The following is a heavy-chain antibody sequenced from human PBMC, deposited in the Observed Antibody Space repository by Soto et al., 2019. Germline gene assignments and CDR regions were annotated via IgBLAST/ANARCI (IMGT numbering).Heavy chain of an antibody. V-gene: IGHV4-59*01. Sequence: PSETLSLTCTVSGGSISSYYWSWIRQPPGKGLEWIGYIYYSGSTNYNPSLKSRVTISVDTSKNQFSLKLSSVTAADTAVYYCARSYSRFVFPWFDPWGQGTLVTVSS. CDR1: GGSISSYY. CDR3: ARSYSRFVFPWFDP. J-gene: IGHJ5*02. D-gene: IGHD6-6*01. CDR2: IYYSGST.